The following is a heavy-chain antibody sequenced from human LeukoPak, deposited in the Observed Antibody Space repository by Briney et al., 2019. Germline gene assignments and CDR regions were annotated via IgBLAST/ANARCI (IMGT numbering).Heavy chain of an antibody. CDR2: ISSSSSYI. CDR3: ARDYCTNGVCYT. Sequence: GGSLRLSCAAPGFTFSNYSMNWVRQAPGKGLEWVSSISSSSSYIYYADSVKGRFTISRDNAKNSLYLQMNSLRAEDTAVYYCARDYCTNGVCYTWGQGTLVTVSS. V-gene: IGHV3-21*01. D-gene: IGHD2-8*01. CDR1: GFTFSNYS. J-gene: IGHJ5*02.